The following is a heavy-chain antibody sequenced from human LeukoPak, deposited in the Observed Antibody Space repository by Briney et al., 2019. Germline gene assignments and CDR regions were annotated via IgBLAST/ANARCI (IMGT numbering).Heavy chain of an antibody. CDR2: ITASGDST. Sequence: GGSLRLSCAASGFTFSNYVMIWVRQAPGKGLEWVSGITASGDSTYYADSVKGRFTISRDNSKNTLYLQMNSLRAEDTAVYYCAKWASYDFWSGYHFDYWGQGTLVTVSS. CDR1: GFTFSNYV. D-gene: IGHD3-3*01. V-gene: IGHV3-23*01. J-gene: IGHJ4*02. CDR3: AKWASYDFWSGYHFDY.